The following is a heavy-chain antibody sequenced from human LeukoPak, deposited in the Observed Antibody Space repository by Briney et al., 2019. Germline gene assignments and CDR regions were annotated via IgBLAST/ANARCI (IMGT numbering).Heavy chain of an antibody. J-gene: IGHJ3*02. V-gene: IGHV1-18*01. CDR1: GYTFTSYG. Sequence: ASVKVSCKASGYTFTSYGIIWVRQAPGQGLEWMGWISAYNGNTNYAQKLQGRVTMTTDTSTSTAYMELRSLRSDDTAVYYCARDNYYDSSDDAFDIWGQGTMVTVSS. CDR3: ARDNYYDSSDDAFDI. CDR2: ISAYNGNT. D-gene: IGHD3-22*01.